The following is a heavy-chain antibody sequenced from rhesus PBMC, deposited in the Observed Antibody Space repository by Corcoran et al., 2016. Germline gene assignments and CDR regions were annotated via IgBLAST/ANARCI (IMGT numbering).Heavy chain of an antibody. J-gene: IGHJ4*01. CDR3: ARDPPGSEVTFDY. CDR1: GGSISTTNW. V-gene: IGHV4S19*01. Sequence: QVQLQESGPGLVKPSETLSLTCAVSGGSISTTNWWSWIRPSPGKGLLWIGYISGSSGYTYSNPPLRVRFTISKDTSKYQFSLKLSSVTAADTDVYYCARDPPGSEVTFDYWGQGVLVTVSS. CDR2: ISGSSGYT. D-gene: IGHD4-17*01.